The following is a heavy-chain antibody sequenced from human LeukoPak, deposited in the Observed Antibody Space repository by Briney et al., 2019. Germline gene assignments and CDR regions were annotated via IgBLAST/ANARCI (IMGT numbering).Heavy chain of an antibody. CDR2: IWYDGSNK. CDR3: ARGFLQLTPYYFDY. CDR1: GFTFSSYG. Sequence: GGSLRLSCAASGFTFSSYGMHWVRQAPGKGLEWVAVIWYDGSNKYYADSVKGRFTVSRDNSKNTVSLQMDSLRVDDTGIYYCARGFLQLTPYYFDYWGQGALVTVSS. D-gene: IGHD1-1*01. J-gene: IGHJ4*02. V-gene: IGHV3-33*01.